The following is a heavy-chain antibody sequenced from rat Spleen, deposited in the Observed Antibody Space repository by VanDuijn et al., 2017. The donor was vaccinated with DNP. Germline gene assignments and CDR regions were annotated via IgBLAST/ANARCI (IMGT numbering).Heavy chain of an antibody. J-gene: IGHJ2*01. CDR3: ARWNIGTSTLDY. D-gene: IGHD1-5*01. Sequence: EVQLVESGGDLVQPGRSLKVSCVASGFTFNNYWMTWTRQVPGKGLEWVATIIYDGSRTYYRDSVKGRFTVSRDNAKSTLYLQMDSLRSEDTATYYCARWNIGTSTLDYWGQGVMVTVSS. CDR2: IIYDGSRT. V-gene: IGHV5-31*01. CDR1: GFTFNNYW.